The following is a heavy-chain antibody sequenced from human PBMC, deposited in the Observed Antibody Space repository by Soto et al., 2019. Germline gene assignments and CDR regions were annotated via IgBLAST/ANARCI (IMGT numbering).Heavy chain of an antibody. CDR2: IYPGDSDT. CDR3: ARQGSNGAYYYYGMDV. D-gene: IGHD2-8*01. J-gene: IGHJ6*02. Sequence: XDSLKVTCQCSVYRFPSYWIAWVLQMPGKGLEWMGIIYPGDSDTIYSPSFQGQVTFSADKSTSTAYLQWSSLKASDTAMYYCARQGSNGAYYYYGMDVWGQGITVTVSS. CDR1: VYRFPSYW. V-gene: IGHV5-51*01.